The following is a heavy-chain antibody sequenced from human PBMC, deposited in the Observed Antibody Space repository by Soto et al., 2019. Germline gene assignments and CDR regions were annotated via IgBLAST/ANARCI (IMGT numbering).Heavy chain of an antibody. J-gene: IGHJ3*02. CDR1: GFTFSSYA. V-gene: IGHV3-23*01. D-gene: IGHD3-10*01. CDR2: ISGSGGST. CDR3: AKFGSELLWFGELFRLKAFYI. Sequence: GGSLRLSCAASGFTFSSYAMSWVRQAPGKGLEWVSAISGSGGSTYYADSVKGRFTISRDNSKNTLYLQMNSLRAEDTAVYYCAKFGSELLWFGELFRLKAFYIWGQGTMVTVSS.